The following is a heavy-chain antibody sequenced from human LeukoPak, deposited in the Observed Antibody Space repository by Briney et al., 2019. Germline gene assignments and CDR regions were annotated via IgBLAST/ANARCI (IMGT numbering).Heavy chain of an antibody. J-gene: IGHJ4*02. CDR1: GFTFSRYW. CDR3: ARRYFDY. Sequence: GGSLRLPCAASGFTFSRYWMHWVRQAPGKGLVWVSRINHDGSAATYADSVEGRFIISRDNAKNALYLQMSSLRAEDTAIYYCARRYFDYWAREPWSPSPQ. V-gene: IGHV3-74*01. CDR2: INHDGSAA.